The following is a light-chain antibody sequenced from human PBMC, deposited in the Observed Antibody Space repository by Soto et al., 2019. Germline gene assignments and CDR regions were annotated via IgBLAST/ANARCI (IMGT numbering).Light chain of an antibody. CDR1: QTVSSNY. J-gene: IGKJ5*01. CDR2: GAS. CDR3: QQYTGPPTT. Sequence: IILTQAPDTLPLCPGERATLSCRAMQTVSSNYLAWCQQRPGQAPRLLIYGASTRAAGIPDRFSGSGSGTDFTLTITRLEPEDSAVYFCQQYTGPPTTFGQGTRLEIK. V-gene: IGKV3-20*01.